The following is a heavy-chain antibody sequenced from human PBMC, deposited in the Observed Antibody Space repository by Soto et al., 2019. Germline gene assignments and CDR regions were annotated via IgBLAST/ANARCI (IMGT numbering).Heavy chain of an antibody. CDR1: GFTFSTYE. J-gene: IGHJ6*02. V-gene: IGHV3-13*01. Sequence: EVQLVESGGGLVQPGGSLRLSCAASGFTFSTYEMHWDRQATGKGLEWVSGIGTAGDTDYPGSVKGRFTISRENAKNSLYLQMNSLRAEDTAVYYCARTSYYDIGGMDVWGQGTTVTVSS. D-gene: IGHD3-9*01. CDR3: ARTSYYDIGGMDV. CDR2: IGTAGDT.